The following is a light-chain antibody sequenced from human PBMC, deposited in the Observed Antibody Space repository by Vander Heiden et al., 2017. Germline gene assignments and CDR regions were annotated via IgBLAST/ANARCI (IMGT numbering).Light chain of an antibody. J-gene: IGKJ5*01. CDR2: DVA. CDR1: PGVSSY. V-gene: IGKV3-11*01. Sequence: EIVLTQSPATLPLSPGERATLSCRATPGVSSYFAWYQQKPGQAPRLLIYDVANRAPGIPARFSGSGSGTDFTLTISSLEPEDFAVYYCQQRTNWPPTFGQGTRLEIK. CDR3: QQRTNWPPT.